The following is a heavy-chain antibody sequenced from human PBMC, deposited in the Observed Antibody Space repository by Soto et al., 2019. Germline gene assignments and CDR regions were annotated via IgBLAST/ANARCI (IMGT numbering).Heavy chain of an antibody. J-gene: IGHJ4*02. CDR3: GRDPGGIHKFDY. D-gene: IGHD1-20*01. CDR2: IHSGAETT. V-gene: IGHV3-48*04. CDR1: GFTFSSYG. Sequence: EVQLVESGGGLVQPGGSLRLSCAASGFTFSSYGMNWARQAPGKGLVWVPHIHSGAETTSYSDSVKGRFTISRDDAKNSLYLQMTSLRVDDTTIYYYGRDPGGIHKFDYSCPGALVSVSS.